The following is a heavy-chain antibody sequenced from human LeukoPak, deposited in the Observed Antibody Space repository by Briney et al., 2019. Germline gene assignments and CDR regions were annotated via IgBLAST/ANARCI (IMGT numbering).Heavy chain of an antibody. CDR3: AKEKSFPSVGYFDY. Sequence: GGSLRLSCAASGFTFSSYDMSWVRQAPGKGLEWVSGISGSGVSSSSGSSYYADSVKGRFTISRDNSKNTLYLQMNSLRAEDTAVYYCAKEKSFPSVGYFDYWGQGTLVTVSS. D-gene: IGHD4-23*01. V-gene: IGHV3-23*01. CDR1: GFTFSSYD. J-gene: IGHJ4*02. CDR2: ISGSGVSSSSGSS.